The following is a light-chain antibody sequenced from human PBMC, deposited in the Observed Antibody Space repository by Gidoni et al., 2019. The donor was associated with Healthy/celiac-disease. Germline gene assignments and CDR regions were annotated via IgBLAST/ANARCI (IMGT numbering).Light chain of an antibody. CDR3: QSYDSSIAV. Sequence: NFMLTQPHSVSESPGKTVTISCTRSSGNIASNYVQWYQQRPGSAPTIVIYEDNQRPSGVPDRLSGSIDSSSNSASLTISGLKTEDEADYYCQSYDSSIAVFGGGTKLTVL. V-gene: IGLV6-57*04. J-gene: IGLJ3*02. CDR1: SGNIASNY. CDR2: EDN.